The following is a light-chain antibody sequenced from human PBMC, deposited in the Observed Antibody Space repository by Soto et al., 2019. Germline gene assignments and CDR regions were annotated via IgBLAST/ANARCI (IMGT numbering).Light chain of an antibody. J-gene: IGKJ4*01. CDR1: QSVSSSY. V-gene: IGKV3-20*01. CDR2: GAS. CDR3: QQYGSSPRG. Sequence: EIVLTQSPGTLSLSPGERATLSCRASQSVSSSYLAWYQQKPGQAPRLLIYGASSRATGIPDRFSSSGSGTDFTLTISRLEPEDFAVYYCQQYGSSPRGFGGGTKVEIK.